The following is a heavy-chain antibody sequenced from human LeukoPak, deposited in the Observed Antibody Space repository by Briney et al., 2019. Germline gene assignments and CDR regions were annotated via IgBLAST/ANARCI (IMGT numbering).Heavy chain of an antibody. D-gene: IGHD2-2*01. CDR2: IYSGDSYT. V-gene: IGHV5-51*01. CDR1: GYSFNSYW. Sequence: GDSLKISCKGSGYSFNSYWICLVRQMPGRVLEFVGLIYSGDSYTKYRPSLQGHLTISTHKSNGTPHLESSTLKASDSAVLFCARTKSGVVVVPGAGHWFDPWGQGTLVTVSS. J-gene: IGHJ5*02. CDR3: ARTKSGVVVVPGAGHWFDP.